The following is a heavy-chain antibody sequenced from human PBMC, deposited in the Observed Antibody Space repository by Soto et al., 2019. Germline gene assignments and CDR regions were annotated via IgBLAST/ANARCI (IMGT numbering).Heavy chain of an antibody. V-gene: IGHV4-39*01. J-gene: IGHJ5*02. CDR3: ERFQRRAGYDFLSGYPENWFDP. CDR2: IYYSGRS. Sequence: QLQLQESGPGLVKPSETLSLTCTVSGRSISSSSYYWGWIRQPPGKGLEWIGSIYYSGRSYYNPSRKSRVTMTVDTSKTQFSLKLSSVTDADTAVYYCERFQRRAGYDFLSGYPENWFDPWGQGTLVTVSS. CDR1: GRSISSSSYY. D-gene: IGHD3-3*01.